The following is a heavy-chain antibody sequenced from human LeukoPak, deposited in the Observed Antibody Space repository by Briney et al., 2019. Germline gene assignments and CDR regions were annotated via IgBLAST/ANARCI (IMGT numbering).Heavy chain of an antibody. V-gene: IGHV4-34*01. CDR1: GGSFSGYY. CDR3: AREAGYSSSWYYFDY. D-gene: IGHD6-13*01. CDR2: INHSGST. Sequence: PSETLSFTCAVYGGSFSGYYWSWIRQPPGKGLEWIGEINHSGSTNYNPSLKSRVTISVDTSKNQFSLKLSSVTAADTAVYYCAREAGYSSSWYYFDYWGQGTLVTVSS. J-gene: IGHJ4*02.